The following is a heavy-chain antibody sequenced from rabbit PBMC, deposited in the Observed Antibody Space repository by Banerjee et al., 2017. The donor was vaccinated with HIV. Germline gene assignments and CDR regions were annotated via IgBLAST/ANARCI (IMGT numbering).Heavy chain of an antibody. Sequence: QSLEESGGDLVQPEGSLTLTCTASGIDFSTYGISWVRQAPGKGLEWIACIYGGSSGTTYYASWAKGRFTISKTSSTTVTLQMTSLTAADTATYFCARGAGYAGYGDAYNLWGPGTLVTVS. CDR1: GIDFSTYG. CDR3: ARGAGYAGYGDAYNL. J-gene: IGHJ4*01. CDR2: IYGGSSGTT. V-gene: IGHV1S40*01. D-gene: IGHD7-1*01.